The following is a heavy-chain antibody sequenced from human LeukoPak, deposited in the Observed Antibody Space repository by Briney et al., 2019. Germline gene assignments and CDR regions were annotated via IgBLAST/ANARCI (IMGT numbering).Heavy chain of an antibody. CDR1: GFTFSVYA. CDR3: AKSRLSGINDAFDI. Sequence: GGSLRLSCAASGFTFSVYAMTWVRQAPGKGLEWVSAISGSAVITFYADSVKGRFTISRDNSKNTLYLQMKSLRAEDTAVYYCAKSRLSGINDAFDIWGQGRMVTVSS. V-gene: IGHV3-23*01. D-gene: IGHD3-3*01. CDR2: ISGSAVIT. J-gene: IGHJ3*02.